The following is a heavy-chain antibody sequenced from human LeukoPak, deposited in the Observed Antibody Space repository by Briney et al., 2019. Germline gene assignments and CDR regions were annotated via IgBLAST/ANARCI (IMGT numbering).Heavy chain of an antibody. CDR3: ARDDASTARASGMDV. CDR2: ISRDSAYM. J-gene: IGHJ6*04. Sequence: PGGSLRLSCAASGFTITTYDMNWVRQAPGKGLEWVSYISRDSAYMYLADSVKGRFTISRDNAKNSLYLQMNSLRGEDTAVYYCARDDASTARASGMDVWGKGTTVTVSS. CDR1: GFTITTYD. D-gene: IGHD6-6*01. V-gene: IGHV3-21*01.